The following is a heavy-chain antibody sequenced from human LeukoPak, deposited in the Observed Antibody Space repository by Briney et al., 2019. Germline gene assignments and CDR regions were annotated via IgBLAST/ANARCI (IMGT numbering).Heavy chain of an antibody. CDR1: GGSISSGGYY. Sequence: SETLSLTCTVSGGSISSGGYYWSWIRQHPGKGLEWIGYIYYSGSTYYNPSLKSRVTISVDTSKNQFSLKLSSVTAADTAVYYCARAHRRIAAAEVDYWGQGTLVTVSS. J-gene: IGHJ4*02. CDR2: IYYSGST. D-gene: IGHD6-13*01. CDR3: ARAHRRIAAAEVDY. V-gene: IGHV4-31*03.